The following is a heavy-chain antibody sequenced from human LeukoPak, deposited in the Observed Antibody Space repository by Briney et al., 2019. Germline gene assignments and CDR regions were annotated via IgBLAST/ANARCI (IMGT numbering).Heavy chain of an antibody. CDR3: ARSRYCSGGSCYAEY. V-gene: IGHV5-51*01. J-gene: IGHJ4*02. CDR2: IYAGDSDT. Sequence: GESLKISCRVFGYSFTSYWIAWVRQMPGKGLEWMVIIYAGDSDTRYSPSFQGLVTFSADKSISTDYLQWSSLKASDTAMYYCARSRYCSGGSCYAEYWGQGTLVTVSS. CDR1: GYSFTSYW. D-gene: IGHD2-15*01.